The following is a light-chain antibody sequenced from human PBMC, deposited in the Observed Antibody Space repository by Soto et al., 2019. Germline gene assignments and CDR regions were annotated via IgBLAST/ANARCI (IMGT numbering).Light chain of an antibody. CDR3: QSYDSSLSVPCV. Sequence: QSVLTQPPSVSGAPGQRVTISCTGSSSNIGAGYDVHWYQQLPGTAPKLLIYGNSNRPSGVPDRFSGSKSGTSASLAITGLQAEDEADYYCQSYDSSLSVPCVFGPGTKLTVL. V-gene: IGLV1-40*01. CDR1: SSNIGAGYD. J-gene: IGLJ1*01. CDR2: GNS.